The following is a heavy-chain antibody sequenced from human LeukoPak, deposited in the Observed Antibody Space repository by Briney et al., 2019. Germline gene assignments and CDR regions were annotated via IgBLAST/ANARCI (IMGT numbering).Heavy chain of an antibody. Sequence: GESLKISCKGSGCSFTSYWIGWVRQMPGKGLGWMGIIYPGDSDTRYSTFFRGQVTTSAAKSISTAYLQWTSLKASDTAMYYCARLTYYYDSSGYYLDYWGQGTLVTVSS. CDR2: IYPGDSDT. J-gene: IGHJ4*02. CDR1: GCSFTSYW. V-gene: IGHV5-51*01. D-gene: IGHD3-22*01. CDR3: ARLTYYYDSSGYYLDY.